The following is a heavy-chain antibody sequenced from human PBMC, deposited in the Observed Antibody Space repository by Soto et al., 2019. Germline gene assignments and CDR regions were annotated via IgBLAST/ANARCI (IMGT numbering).Heavy chain of an antibody. J-gene: IGHJ4*02. D-gene: IGHD4-17*01. CDR3: GAQDYGAKGYYFEN. V-gene: IGHV4-34*01. CDR2: INHTGST. CDR1: GGSFSGYY. Sequence: SETLSLTCAVYGGSFSGYYWSWIRQPPGKGLEWIGEINHTGSTNCNPSLKSRVTISIDTSKTQFSLKLNSVTAADTAVYYCGAQDYGAKGYYFENWGQGTLVTVSS.